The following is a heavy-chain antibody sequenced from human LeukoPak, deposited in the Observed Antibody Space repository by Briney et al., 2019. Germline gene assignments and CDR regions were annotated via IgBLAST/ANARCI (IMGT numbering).Heavy chain of an antibody. CDR1: GYTFTSYG. CDR3: ARAPYYYDSSGYYYYYYYMDV. V-gene: IGHV1-18*01. J-gene: IGHJ6*03. D-gene: IGHD3-22*01. Sequence: ASVKVSCKASGYTFTSYGISWVRQAPGQGLEWMGWISAYNGNTNYAQKLQGRVNMTTDTSTSTAYMELRSLRSDDTAVYYCARAPYYYDSSGYYYYYYYMDVWGKGTTVTVSS. CDR2: ISAYNGNT.